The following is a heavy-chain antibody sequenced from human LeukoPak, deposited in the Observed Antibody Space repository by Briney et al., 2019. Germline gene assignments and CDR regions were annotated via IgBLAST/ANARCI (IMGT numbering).Heavy chain of an antibody. J-gene: IGHJ4*02. CDR1: GGSISSYY. CDR2: IYTSGST. D-gene: IGHD2-15*01. V-gene: IGHV4-4*07. Sequence: SETLSLTCTVSGGSISSYYWSWIRQPAGKGLEWIGRIYTSGSTNYNPSLKSRVTMSVDTSKNQFSLKLSSVTAADTAVYYCARDGLVVAFDYWAREPWSPSPQ. CDR3: ARDGLVVAFDY.